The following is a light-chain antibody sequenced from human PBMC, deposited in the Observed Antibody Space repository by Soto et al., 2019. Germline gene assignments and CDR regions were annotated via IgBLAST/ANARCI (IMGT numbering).Light chain of an antibody. CDR1: QSVSSSY. V-gene: IGKV3-20*01. Sequence: EIVLTQSPGTLSLSPGERATLSGRASQSVSSSYLAWYQQKPGQAPRLLIYGASSRATGIPDRFSGSGSGTDFTLTISRLEPEDFAVYYCQQYDSSPLTFGGGTKVEIK. J-gene: IGKJ4*01. CDR3: QQYDSSPLT. CDR2: GAS.